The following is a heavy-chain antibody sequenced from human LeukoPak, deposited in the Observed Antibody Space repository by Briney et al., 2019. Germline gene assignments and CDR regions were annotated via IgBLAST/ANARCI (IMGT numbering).Heavy chain of an antibody. CDR3: AKDRWGYDAFDI. D-gene: IGHD7-27*01. CDR1: RFIFNNHW. CDR2: INIDGSST. J-gene: IGHJ4*02. V-gene: IGHV3-74*01. Sequence: GGSLRLSCAASRFIFNNHWIHWVRQAPGKGLEWVSRINIDGSSTSHADSVKGRFTISRDNSKNTLYLQMNSLRAEDTAVYYCAKDRWGYDAFDIWGQGTLVTVSS.